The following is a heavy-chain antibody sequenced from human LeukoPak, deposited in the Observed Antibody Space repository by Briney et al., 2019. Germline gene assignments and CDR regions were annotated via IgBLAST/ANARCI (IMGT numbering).Heavy chain of an antibody. Sequence: GGSLRLSCAASGFTFSNYWMSWVRQAPGKGLEWVAFIRYDGSNKYYADSVKGRFTISRDNSKNTLYLQMNSLRAEDTAVYYCAKDIRSSTSPLGTDYWGQGTLVTVSS. CDR1: GFTFSNYW. V-gene: IGHV3-30*02. CDR2: IRYDGSNK. J-gene: IGHJ4*02. D-gene: IGHD2-2*01. CDR3: AKDIRSSTSPLGTDY.